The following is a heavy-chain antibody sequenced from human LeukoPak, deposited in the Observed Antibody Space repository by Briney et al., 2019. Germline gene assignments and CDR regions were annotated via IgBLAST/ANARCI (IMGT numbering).Heavy chain of an antibody. V-gene: IGHV4-34*01. CDR2: INHSGST. CDR1: GGSFSGYY. D-gene: IGHD5-18*01. J-gene: IGHJ4*02. CDR3: ARRGYSYGKFDY. Sequence: SETLSLTCAVYGGSFSGYYWSWIRQPPGKGLEWIGEINHSGSTNYNPSLKSRVTISVDTSKNQFPLKLGFVTAANTAVYYCARRGYSYGKFDYWGQGPLVTVSS.